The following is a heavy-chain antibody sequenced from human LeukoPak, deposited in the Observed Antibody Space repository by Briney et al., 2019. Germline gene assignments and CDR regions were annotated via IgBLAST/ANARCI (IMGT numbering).Heavy chain of an antibody. CDR3: AKVGIFAPIYYFDY. CDR1: GFTFSSYA. J-gene: IGHJ4*02. CDR2: ISGSGGST. D-gene: IGHD3-3*01. V-gene: IGHV3-23*01. Sequence: RTGGSLRLSCAASGFTFSSYAMSWVRQAPGKGLEWVSAISGSGGSTYYADSVKGRFTISRDNSKNTLYLQMNSLRAEDTAVYYCAKVGIFAPIYYFDYWGQGTLVTVSS.